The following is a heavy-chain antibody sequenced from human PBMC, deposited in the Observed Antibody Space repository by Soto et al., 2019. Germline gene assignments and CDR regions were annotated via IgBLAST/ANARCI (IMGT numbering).Heavy chain of an antibody. V-gene: IGHV3-30-3*01. CDR1: GFTFSSYA. Sequence: GGSLRLSCAASGFTFSSYAMHWVRQAPGKGLEWVAVISYDGSNKYYADSVKGRFTISRDNSKNTLYLQMNSLRAEDTAVYYCARDPIAGAARYYGMDVWGQGTTVTVSS. J-gene: IGHJ6*02. CDR2: ISYDGSNK. CDR3: ARDPIAGAARYYGMDV. D-gene: IGHD6-13*01.